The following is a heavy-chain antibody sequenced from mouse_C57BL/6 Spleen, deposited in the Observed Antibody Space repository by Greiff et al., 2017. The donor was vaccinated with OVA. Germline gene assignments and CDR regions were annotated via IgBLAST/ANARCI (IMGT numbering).Heavy chain of an antibody. CDR1: GFTFSDYG. V-gene: IGHV5-17*01. Sequence: DVHLVESGGGLVKPGGSLKLSCAASGFTFSDYGMHWVRQAPEKGLEWVAYISSGSSTIYYADTVKGRFTISRDNAKNTLFLQMTSLRSEDTAMYYCARVTTVASMDYWGQGTSVTVSS. D-gene: IGHD1-1*01. J-gene: IGHJ4*01. CDR2: ISSGSSTI. CDR3: ARVTTVASMDY.